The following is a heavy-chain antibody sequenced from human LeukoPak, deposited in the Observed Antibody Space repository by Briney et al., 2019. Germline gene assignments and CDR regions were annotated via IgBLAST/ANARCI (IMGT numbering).Heavy chain of an antibody. V-gene: IGHV4-59*01. D-gene: IGHD3-10*01. J-gene: IGHJ6*02. CDR1: GGSISSYY. CDR2: IYYSGST. CDR3: AREGVNYGMDV. Sequence: SETLSLTCTVSGGSISSYYWSWIRQPPGKALEWIGYIYYSGSTNYNPSLKSRVTISVDTSKNQFSLKLSSVTAADAAVYYCAREGVNYGMDVWGQGTTVTVSS.